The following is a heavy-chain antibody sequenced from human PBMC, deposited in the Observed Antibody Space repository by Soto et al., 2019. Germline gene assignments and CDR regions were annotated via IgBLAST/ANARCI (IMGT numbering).Heavy chain of an antibody. V-gene: IGHV3-48*03. D-gene: IGHD4-17*01. J-gene: IGHJ5*02. CDR3: ASTVPTGFDP. CDR1: GFTFSSYE. Sequence: EVQLVESGGGLVQPGGSLRLSCAASGFTFSSYEMNWVRQAPGKGLEWVSYISSSGSTIYYADSVKGRFTISRDNAKNSLYLQMNILRAEDTAVYYCASTVPTGFDPWGQGTLVTVSS. CDR2: ISSSGSTI.